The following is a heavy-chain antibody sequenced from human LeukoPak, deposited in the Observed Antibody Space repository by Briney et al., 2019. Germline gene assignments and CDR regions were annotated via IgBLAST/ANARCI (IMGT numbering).Heavy chain of an antibody. CDR1: GFTFSSYW. Sequence: GGSLRLSCAASGFTFSSYWMSWVRQAPGKGLEWVANIKQDGSEKYYVDSVKGRFTISRDNAKNSLYLQMNSLRAEDTAVYYCARQIRFGGVIVITYYFDYWGQGTLVTVSS. D-gene: IGHD3-16*02. V-gene: IGHV3-7*01. CDR3: ARQIRFGGVIVITYYFDY. J-gene: IGHJ4*02. CDR2: IKQDGSEK.